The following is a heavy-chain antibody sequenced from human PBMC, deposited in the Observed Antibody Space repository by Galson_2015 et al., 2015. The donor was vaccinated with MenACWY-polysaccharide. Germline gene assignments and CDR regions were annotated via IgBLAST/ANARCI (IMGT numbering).Heavy chain of an antibody. Sequence: SLRLSCAASGFTFSSYTMNWVRQAPGKGLEWVSDISGSGNTYADSVKGRFTISRDNSKNTLYLQMNSLRAEDTAVYYCVKGKMLINCWGQGTLVTVSS. CDR3: VKGKMLINC. J-gene: IGHJ4*02. D-gene: IGHD1-20*01. V-gene: IGHV3-23*01. CDR1: GFTFSSYT. CDR2: ISGSGNT.